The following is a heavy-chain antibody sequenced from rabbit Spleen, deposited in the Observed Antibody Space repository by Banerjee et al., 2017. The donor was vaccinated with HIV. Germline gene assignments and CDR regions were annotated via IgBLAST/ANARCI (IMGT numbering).Heavy chain of an antibody. CDR2: IYGAKGST. Sequence: QEQLEESGGGLVQPGGSLTLSCKASGIDFTKYYITWVRQAPGKGLEWIGIIYGAKGSTDYASWVNGRFIMSRTSSTTVTLQMTSLTVADTATYFCARDTGSSFSSYGMDLWGPGTLVTVS. J-gene: IGHJ6*01. CDR3: ARDTGSSFSSYGMDL. D-gene: IGHD8-1*01. CDR1: GIDFTKYY. V-gene: IGHV1S45*01.